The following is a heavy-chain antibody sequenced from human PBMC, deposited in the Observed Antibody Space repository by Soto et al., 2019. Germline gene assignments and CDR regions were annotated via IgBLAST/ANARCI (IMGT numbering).Heavy chain of an antibody. V-gene: IGHV1-18*01. D-gene: IGHD4-17*01. CDR2: ISGHNGIT. J-gene: IGHJ4*02. Sequence: ASVKVSCKTSGYSFTSYGLSWVRQAPGQRPEWMGWISGHNGITNFAQKFQDRVTMTTDTSTTTAYMELRSLTSDDTAVYYCAREEWTTVTAIDYWGQGTLVTVSS. CDR3: AREEWTTVTAIDY. CDR1: GYSFTSYG.